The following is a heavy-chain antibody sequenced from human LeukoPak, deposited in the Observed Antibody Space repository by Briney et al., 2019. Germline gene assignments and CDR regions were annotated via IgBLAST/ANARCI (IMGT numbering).Heavy chain of an antibody. CDR3: ARAGSAWQYYFDY. CDR1: GFTFSSYS. CDR2: ISSSSSYI. V-gene: IGHV3-21*01. Sequence: GGSLRLSCAASGFTFSSYSMNWVRQAPGKGLEWVSSISSSSSYIYYADSVKGRFTISRDNAKNSLYLQMNSLRAEDTAVYYCARAGSAWQYYFDYWGQGTLVTVSP. J-gene: IGHJ4*02. D-gene: IGHD3-10*01.